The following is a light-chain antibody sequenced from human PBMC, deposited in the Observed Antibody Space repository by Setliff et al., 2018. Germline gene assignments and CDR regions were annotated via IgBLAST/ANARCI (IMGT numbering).Light chain of an antibody. CDR1: IADVGYLNY. Sequence: QSVLTQPASVSGSPGQSITISCTGTIADVGYLNYVSWYQQHPGKAPKLIIYEVATRASGVSDRFSGSKSGSTASLTISGVQTEDEADYYCNSYTTSGTILFGGGTKVTVL. J-gene: IGLJ2*01. CDR2: EVA. CDR3: NSYTTSGTIL. V-gene: IGLV2-14*01.